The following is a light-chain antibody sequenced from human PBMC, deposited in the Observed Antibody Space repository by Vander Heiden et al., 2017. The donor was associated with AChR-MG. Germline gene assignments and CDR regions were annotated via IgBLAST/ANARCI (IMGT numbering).Light chain of an antibody. CDR3: SQAPQPPLT. CDR1: QTLLHSTEYNY. Sequence: EILFTQSPLSLRVTLGEPASLSCRSSQTLLHSTEYNYLDRYLPRPGQSPHVLISLDSTRASRVPDRFSGTGTGTALTLKIRRAEAEAVGVYYCSQAPQPPLTFGQGTRLEIK. CDR2: LDS. J-gene: IGKJ5*01. V-gene: IGKV2-28*01.